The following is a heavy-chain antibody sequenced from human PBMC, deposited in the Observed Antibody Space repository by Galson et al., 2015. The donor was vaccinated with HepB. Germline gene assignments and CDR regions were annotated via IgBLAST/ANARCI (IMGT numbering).Heavy chain of an antibody. CDR2: ISSSGSTI. J-gene: IGHJ2*01. D-gene: IGHD1-26*01. CDR3: ARDLGGSFPWYFDL. V-gene: IGHV3-11*04. CDR1: GFTFSDAW. Sequence: SLRLSCAGSGFTFSDAWMSWVRQAPGKGLEWVSYISSSGSTIYYADSVKGRFTISRDNAKNSLYLQMNSLRAEDTAVYYCARDLGGSFPWYFDLWGRGTLVTVSS.